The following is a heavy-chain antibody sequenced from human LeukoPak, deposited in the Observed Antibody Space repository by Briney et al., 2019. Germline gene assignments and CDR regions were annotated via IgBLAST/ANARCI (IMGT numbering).Heavy chain of an antibody. Sequence: GGSLRLSCAASGFTFSSYSMNWVRQAPGKGLEWVSSISSSSSYIYYADSVKGRFTISRDNAKNSLYLQMNSLRAEDTAVYYCARDGHIYGMDVWGKGTTVTVSS. CDR1: GFTFSSYS. J-gene: IGHJ6*04. CDR2: ISSSSSYI. V-gene: IGHV3-21*01. D-gene: IGHD2-21*01. CDR3: ARDGHIYGMDV.